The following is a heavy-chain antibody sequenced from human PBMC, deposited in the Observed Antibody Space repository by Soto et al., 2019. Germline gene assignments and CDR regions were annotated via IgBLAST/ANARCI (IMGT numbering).Heavy chain of an antibody. CDR3: ASGHTYSSSWYESLYYYYYYGMDV. CDR1: GFTFSSYS. CDR2: ISSSSSYI. D-gene: IGHD6-13*01. V-gene: IGHV3-21*01. J-gene: IGHJ6*02. Sequence: ALRLSCAASGFTFSSYSMNWVRQAPGKGLEWVSSISSSSSYIYYADSVKGRFTISRDNAKNSLYLQMNSLRAEDTAVYYCASGHTYSSSWYESLYYYYYYGMDVWGQGTTVTVSS.